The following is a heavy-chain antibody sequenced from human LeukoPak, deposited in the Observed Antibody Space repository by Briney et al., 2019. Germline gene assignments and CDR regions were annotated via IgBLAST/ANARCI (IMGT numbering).Heavy chain of an antibody. V-gene: IGHV1-2*02. J-gene: IGHJ6*02. CDR2: INPNSGGT. CDR1: GYTFTGYY. Sequence: ASVKVSCKASGYTFTGYYMHWVRQAPGQGLEWMGWINPNSGGTNYAQKFQGRVTMTRDTSISTAYMELSRLRSDDTAVYYCAVLRSSSWYSLDSYGMDVWGQGTTVTVSS. D-gene: IGHD6-13*01. CDR3: AVLRSSSWYSLDSYGMDV.